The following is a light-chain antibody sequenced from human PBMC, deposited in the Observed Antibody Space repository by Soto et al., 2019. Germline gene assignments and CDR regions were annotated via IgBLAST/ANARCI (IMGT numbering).Light chain of an antibody. V-gene: IGLV2-14*01. J-gene: IGLJ1*01. Sequence: QSALTQPASVSGSPGQSITISCTGSSSDIDDYKYVSWYQQHPGKAPKLMVYEVNYRPSGVSNRFSGSKSDNAASLTISGLQAEDEADYYCSAYTHIGTYVFGAGTKLTVL. CDR1: SSDIDDYKY. CDR2: EVN. CDR3: SAYTHIGTYV.